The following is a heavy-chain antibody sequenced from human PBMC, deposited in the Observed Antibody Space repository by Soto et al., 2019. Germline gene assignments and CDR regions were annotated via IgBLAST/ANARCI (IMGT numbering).Heavy chain of an antibody. CDR1: GFSFSDYY. Sequence: QVQLVESGGGLVKTRGSLRLSCVASGFSFSDYYTSWVRQAPGKGLEWISYISGSSSNIYYADSVKGRFTISRDNAENSVFLQMNNLRAEDTARYYCAKMTSSGWYDPVFHWGQGTLVTVSS. V-gene: IGHV3-11*01. J-gene: IGHJ4*02. CDR2: ISGSSSNI. CDR3: AKMTSSGWYDPVFH. D-gene: IGHD6-19*01.